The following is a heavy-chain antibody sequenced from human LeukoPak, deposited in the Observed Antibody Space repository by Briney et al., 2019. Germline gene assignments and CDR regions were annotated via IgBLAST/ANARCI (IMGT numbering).Heavy chain of an antibody. Sequence: GGSLRLSCAASGFTFSSYWMHWVRHTPQKGLVWVSRINSDGSSTSHADSVKGRFTISRDNAKNTLYLQMNSLGAEDTAVYYCARDLLTGFDYWGQGTLVTVSS. D-gene: IGHD1-20*01. CDR1: GFTFSSYW. J-gene: IGHJ4*02. CDR2: INSDGSST. V-gene: IGHV3-74*01. CDR3: ARDLLTGFDY.